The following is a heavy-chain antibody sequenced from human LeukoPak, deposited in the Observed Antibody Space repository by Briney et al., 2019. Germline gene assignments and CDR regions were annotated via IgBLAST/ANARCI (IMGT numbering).Heavy chain of an antibody. CDR1: GYTFNSFG. CDR3: ARSRTYSNYY. J-gene: IGHJ4*02. D-gene: IGHD4-11*01. V-gene: IGHV1-18*01. Sequence: ASVKVSFKASGYTFNSFGIGWVRQAPGQGLEWMGWIAAYNGDTNYALKFQGRVTLTTDTSTSTAYMELRSLRSNDTAVYYCARSRTYSNYYWGQGTLVTVSS. CDR2: IAAYNGDT.